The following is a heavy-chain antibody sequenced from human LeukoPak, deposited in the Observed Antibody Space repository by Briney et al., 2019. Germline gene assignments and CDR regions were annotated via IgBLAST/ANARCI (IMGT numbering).Heavy chain of an antibody. D-gene: IGHD3-22*01. Sequence: GESLKISCKGSGYSFTSYWIGWVRQMPGKGLEWMGIIYPRDSYTRYSPSFQGQVTISAGKSISTAYLQWSSLKASDTAMYYGARSYYYYSSGQGSYFDYWGQGTLVTVSS. CDR3: ARSYYYYSSGQGSYFDY. CDR2: IYPRDSYT. V-gene: IGHV5-51*01. CDR1: GYSFTSYW. J-gene: IGHJ4*02.